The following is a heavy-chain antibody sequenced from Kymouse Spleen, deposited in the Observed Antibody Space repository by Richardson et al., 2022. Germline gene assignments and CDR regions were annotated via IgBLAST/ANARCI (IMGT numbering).Heavy chain of an antibody. V-gene: IGHV3-30*18. CDR2: ISYDGSNK. J-gene: IGHJ4*02. Sequence: QVQLVESGGGVVQPGRSLRLSCAASGFTFSSYGMHWVRQAPGKGLEWVAVISYDGSNKYYADSVKGRFTISRDNSKNTLYLQMNSLRAEDTAVYYCANNWNDVFDYWGQGTLVTVSS. CDR1: GFTFSSYG. D-gene: IGHD1-1*01. CDR3: ANNWNDVFDY.